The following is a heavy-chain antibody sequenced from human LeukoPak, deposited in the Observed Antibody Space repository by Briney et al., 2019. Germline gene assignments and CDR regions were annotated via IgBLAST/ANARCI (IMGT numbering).Heavy chain of an antibody. V-gene: IGHV3-7*03. D-gene: IGHD2-2*02. CDR1: GFTVSSNY. CDR3: AREYPDAFDI. J-gene: IGHJ3*02. CDR2: IKQDGSEK. Sequence: GGSLRLSCAASGFTVSSNYMSWVRQAPGKGLEWVANIKQDGSEKYYVDSVKGRFTISRDNAKNSLYLQMNSLRAEDTAVYYCAREYPDAFDIWGQGTMVTVSS.